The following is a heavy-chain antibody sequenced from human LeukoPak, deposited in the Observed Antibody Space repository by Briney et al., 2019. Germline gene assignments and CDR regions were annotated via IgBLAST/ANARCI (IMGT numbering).Heavy chain of an antibody. V-gene: IGHV3-23*01. CDR1: GFTFSSYG. CDR3: AKGFNYGSGRYEYYQH. D-gene: IGHD3-10*01. Sequence: GGSLRLSCAASGFTFSSYGMHWVRQAPGKGLEWVSAISASGDSTYYADSVKGRFTISRDNSKNTLFLQMNTLRTTAVYYCAKGFNYGSGRYEYYQHWGQGTLVTVSS. J-gene: IGHJ1*01. CDR2: ISASGDST.